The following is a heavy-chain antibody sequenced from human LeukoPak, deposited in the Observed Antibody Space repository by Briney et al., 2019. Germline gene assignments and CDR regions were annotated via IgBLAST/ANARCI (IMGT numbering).Heavy chain of an antibody. CDR2: INHSGST. J-gene: IGHJ6*03. CDR1: GGSFSGYY. D-gene: IGHD1-1*01. V-gene: IGHV4-34*01. CDR3: ARGQLTGYYYMDV. Sequence: PSETLSLTCAVYGGSFSGYYWSWIRQPPGKGLEWIGEINHSGSTNYNLSLKSRVTISVDTSKNQFSLKLSSVTAADTAVYYCARGQLTGYYYMDVWGKGTTVTVSS.